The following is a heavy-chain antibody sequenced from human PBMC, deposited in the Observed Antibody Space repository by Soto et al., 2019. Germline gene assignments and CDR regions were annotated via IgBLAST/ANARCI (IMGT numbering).Heavy chain of an antibody. J-gene: IGHJ4*02. CDR2: IYYSGST. Sequence: SETLSLTCTVSGGSVSSGSYYWSWIRQPPGKGLEWIGYIYYSGSTNYNPSLKSRVTISVDTSKNQFSLKLSSVTAADTAVYYCARDRTYSYGNFDYWGQGTLVTVS. CDR3: ARDRTYSYGNFDY. CDR1: GGSVSSGSYY. D-gene: IGHD5-18*01. V-gene: IGHV4-61*01.